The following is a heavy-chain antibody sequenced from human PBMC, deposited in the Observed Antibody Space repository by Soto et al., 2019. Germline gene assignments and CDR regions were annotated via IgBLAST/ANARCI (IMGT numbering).Heavy chain of an antibody. CDR1: GFTFSSYA. J-gene: IGHJ4*02. D-gene: IGHD3-3*01. Sequence: EVQLLESGGGLVQPGGSLRLSCAASGFTFSSYAMSWVRQAPGKGLEWVSAISGSGGSTYYADSVKGRFTISRDNSKNTLYLQINSLRAEDTAVYYCAKGYDFWSGYYDYWGQGTLVTVSS. CDR2: ISGSGGST. CDR3: AKGYDFWSGYYDY. V-gene: IGHV3-23*01.